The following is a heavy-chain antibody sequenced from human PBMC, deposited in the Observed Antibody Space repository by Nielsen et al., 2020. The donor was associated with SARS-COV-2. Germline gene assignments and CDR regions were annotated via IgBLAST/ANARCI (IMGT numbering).Heavy chain of an antibody. CDR1: GYSFTSYW. V-gene: IGHV5-10-1*01. CDR2: IDPSDSYT. Sequence: GESLKISCKGSGYSFTSYWISWVRQMPGKGLEWLGRIDPSDSYTNYSPSLQGHVTISADKSISTAYLQWSSLKASDTAMYYCARRSGYCSRNICYWSWFDPWGQGTLVTVSS. CDR3: ARRSGYCSRNICYWSWFDP. J-gene: IGHJ5*02. D-gene: IGHD2-2*01.